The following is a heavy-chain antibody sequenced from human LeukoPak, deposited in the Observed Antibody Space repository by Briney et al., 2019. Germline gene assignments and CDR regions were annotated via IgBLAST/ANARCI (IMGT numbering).Heavy chain of an antibody. CDR1: GFTFSSYS. J-gene: IGHJ5*02. CDR2: ISSSSSYI. V-gene: IGHV3-21*01. D-gene: IGHD2-15*01. Sequence: GGSLRLSCAASGFTFSSYSMNWVRQAPGKGLEWVSSISSSSSYIYYADSVKGRFTISRDNAKNSLYLQMNSLRAEDTAVYYCARVGYCSGGSCYLGLYWFDPWGQGTLVTVSS. CDR3: ARVGYCSGGSCYLGLYWFDP.